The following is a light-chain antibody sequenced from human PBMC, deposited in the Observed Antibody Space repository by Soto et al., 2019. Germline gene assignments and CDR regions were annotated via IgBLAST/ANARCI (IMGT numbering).Light chain of an antibody. V-gene: IGLV1-44*01. CDR1: SSNIGSNT. Sequence: QSVLTQPPSASGTPGQRVTISCSGSSSNIGSNTVNWYQQLPGTAPKLLIYSNNQRPSGVPDRFSGSKSGTSACLAISGLQVEDEDDYYCVVWDDSLIGLPVLGGGTQLTVL. CDR2: SNN. CDR3: VVWDDSLIGLPV. J-gene: IGLJ7*01.